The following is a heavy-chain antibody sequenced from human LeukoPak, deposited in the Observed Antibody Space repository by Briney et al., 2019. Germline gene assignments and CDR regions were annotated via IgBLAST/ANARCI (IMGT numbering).Heavy chain of an antibody. J-gene: IGHJ4*02. V-gene: IGHV1-2*02. CDR3: AREGGYDILTGYQDY. CDR2: INPNNGDT. Sequence: ASVKVSCKASGYIFTTYFIHWVRQAPGQGLEWMGWINPNNGDTNYVQKFQGRVTMTRDTSISTAYMELTRLRSDDTAVYYCAREGGYDILTGYQDYWGQGTLITVSS. CDR1: GYIFTTYF. D-gene: IGHD3-9*01.